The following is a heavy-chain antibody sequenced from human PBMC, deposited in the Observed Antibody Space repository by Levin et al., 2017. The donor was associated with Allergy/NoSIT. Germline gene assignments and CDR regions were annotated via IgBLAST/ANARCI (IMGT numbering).Heavy chain of an antibody. CDR1: GFTFSKHW. J-gene: IGHJ6*02. CDR2: INNDGSGT. Sequence: GGSLRLSCAASGFTFSKHWMQWVRQAPGKGLVWVSHINNDGSGTEYADSVRGRFTVSRDNAKNTLYLQMTSLRAEDTAVYFGARDWYGVDVWGQGTTVTVSS. D-gene: IGHD1-14*01. V-gene: IGHV3-74*03. CDR3: ARDWYGVDV.